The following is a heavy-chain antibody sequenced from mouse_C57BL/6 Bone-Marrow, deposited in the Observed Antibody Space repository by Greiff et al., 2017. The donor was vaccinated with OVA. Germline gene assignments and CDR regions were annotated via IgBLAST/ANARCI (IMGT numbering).Heavy chain of an antibody. V-gene: IGHV1-52*01. CDR3: ARHEDNGFDY. Sequence: QVQLKQPGAELVRPGSSVKLSCKASGYTFTSYWMHWVKQRPIQGLEWIGNIDPSDSETHYNQKFKDKATLTVDKSSSTAYMQLSSLTSEDSAVYYCARHEDNGFDYWGQGTTLTVSS. CDR2: IDPSDSET. J-gene: IGHJ2*01. CDR1: GYTFTSYW. D-gene: IGHD1-3*01.